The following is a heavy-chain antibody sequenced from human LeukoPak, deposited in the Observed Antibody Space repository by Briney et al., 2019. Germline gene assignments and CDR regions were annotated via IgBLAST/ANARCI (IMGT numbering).Heavy chain of an antibody. V-gene: IGHV4-34*01. Sequence: PSETLSLTCAVYGGSFSGYYWSWIRQPPGKGLEWIGEINHSGSTNYNPSLKSRVTISVDTSKNQFSLKLSSVTAADTAVYYCARQRNCGELLLSHFDYWGQGTLVTVSS. CDR3: ARQRNCGELLLSHFDY. CDR2: INHSGST. D-gene: IGHD3-10*01. J-gene: IGHJ4*02. CDR1: GGSFSGYY.